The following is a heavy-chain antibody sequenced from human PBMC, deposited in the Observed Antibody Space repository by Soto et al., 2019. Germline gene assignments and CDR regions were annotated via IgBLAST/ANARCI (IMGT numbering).Heavy chain of an antibody. CDR3: AHIPNYYQYDWFDP. Sequence: KESGPTLVKPTQTLTLTCTFSGFSLTTRGVGVGWIRQPPGKALKCLALIYWDDDKRYSPSLQSRLSITKDTSKNQVVLTMTNVDPVDTATYYCAHIPNYYQYDWFDPWGQGTLVSVSS. CDR1: GFSLTTRGVG. CDR2: IYWDDDK. V-gene: IGHV2-5*02. D-gene: IGHD3-16*01. J-gene: IGHJ5*02.